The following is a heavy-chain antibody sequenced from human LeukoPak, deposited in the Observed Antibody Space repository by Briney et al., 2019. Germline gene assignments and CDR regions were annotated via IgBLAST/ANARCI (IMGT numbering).Heavy chain of an antibody. J-gene: IGHJ6*02. D-gene: IGHD3-9*01. CDR3: ARVEGYFDSSGMDV. CDR1: GGSISSSSYY. V-gene: IGHV4-39*07. Sequence: SETLSLTCTVSGGSISSSSYYWGWIRQPPGKGLEWIGSIYYSGSTYYNPSLKSRVTISVDTSKNQFSLKLSSVIAADTAVYYCARVEGYFDSSGMDVWGQGTTVTVSS. CDR2: IYYSGST.